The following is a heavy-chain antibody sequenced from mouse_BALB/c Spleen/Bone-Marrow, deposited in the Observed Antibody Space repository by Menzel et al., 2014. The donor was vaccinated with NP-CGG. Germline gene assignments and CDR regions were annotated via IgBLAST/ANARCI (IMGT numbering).Heavy chain of an antibody. CDR3: AKNYYYGYVAY. D-gene: IGHD1-2*01. CDR2: INPDSSTI. CDR1: GFDFSRYW. J-gene: IGHJ3*01. Sequence: VQLQQSGGGLVQPGGSLKLSCAASGFDFSRYWMTWVRQAPGQGLEWIGEINPDSSTINYTPSLKDKFIISRDNAKNTLYLQMSKVRSEDTALYYCAKNYYYGYVAYWGQGTLVTVSA. V-gene: IGHV4-1*02.